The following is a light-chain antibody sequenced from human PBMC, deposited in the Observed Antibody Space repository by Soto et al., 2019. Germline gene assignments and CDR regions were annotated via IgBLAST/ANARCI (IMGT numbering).Light chain of an antibody. J-gene: IGLJ2*01. V-gene: IGLV4-69*01. Sequence: QPVLTQSPSASASLGASVKLTCTLSSGHSTYAIAWHQQQSEKGPRYLMKLNSDGSHRKGDGIPDRYSGSSSGAERYLTISSLQSQDEADSYCQTWGYGIVVFGGGTKLTVL. CDR2: LNSDGSH. CDR1: SGHSTYA. CDR3: QTWGYGIVV.